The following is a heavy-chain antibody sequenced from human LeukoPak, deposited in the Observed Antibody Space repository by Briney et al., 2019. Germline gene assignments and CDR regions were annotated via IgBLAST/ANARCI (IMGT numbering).Heavy chain of an antibody. Sequence: GGSLRLSCAASGFTFSNAWMSWVRQAPGKGLEWVGRIKSKTDGGTTDYAAPVKGRFTISRDDSKNTLYLHMSSLKTEDTAVYYCTALWGFAFDIWGQGTLVTVFS. CDR2: IKSKTDGGTT. D-gene: IGHD7-27*01. J-gene: IGHJ3*02. V-gene: IGHV3-15*01. CDR1: GFTFSNAW. CDR3: TALWGFAFDI.